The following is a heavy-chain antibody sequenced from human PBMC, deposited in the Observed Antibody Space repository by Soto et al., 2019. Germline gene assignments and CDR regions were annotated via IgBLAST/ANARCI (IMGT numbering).Heavy chain of an antibody. Sequence: GKGLEWVSTFTAAGRNTFYADSVKARFTISRDTSKSTLYLHVNSLRVDDTAVYFCAKMGEANLRTGLDVWG. D-gene: IGHD3-16*01. CDR3: AKMGEANLRTGLDV. CDR2: FTAAGRNT. V-gene: IGHV3-23*01. J-gene: IGHJ6*01.